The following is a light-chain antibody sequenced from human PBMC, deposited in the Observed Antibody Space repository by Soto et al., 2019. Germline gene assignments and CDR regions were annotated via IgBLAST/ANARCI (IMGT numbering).Light chain of an antibody. CDR3: GAWDTSLNGGL. CDR2: ENN. V-gene: IGLV1-51*02. J-gene: IGLJ2*01. CDR1: TSNIGLND. Sequence: QSVLTQPPSVSAAPGQDVTISCSGSTSNIGLNDVAWYQQLPGTAPKLLLYENNKGPSGIPDRFSGSKSGTSATLGITGLQTGDEADYYCGAWDTSLNGGLFGGGTKLTVL.